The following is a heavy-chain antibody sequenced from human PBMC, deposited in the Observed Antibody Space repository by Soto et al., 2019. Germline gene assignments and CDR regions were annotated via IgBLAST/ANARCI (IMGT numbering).Heavy chain of an antibody. Sequence: GGSLRLSCAASGFTFSSYAMHWVRQAPGKGLEYVSAISSNGGSTYYANSVKGRFTISRDNSKNTLYLQMGSLRAEDMAVYYCARHSRRDGYNYCDYWGQGTLVTVSS. CDR2: ISSNGGST. D-gene: IGHD5-12*01. V-gene: IGHV3-64*01. CDR3: ARHSRRDGYNYCDY. CDR1: GFTFSSYA. J-gene: IGHJ4*02.